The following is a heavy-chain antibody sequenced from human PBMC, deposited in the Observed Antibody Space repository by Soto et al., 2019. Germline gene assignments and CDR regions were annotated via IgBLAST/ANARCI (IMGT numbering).Heavy chain of an antibody. V-gene: IGHV3-30-3*01. D-gene: IGHD3-3*01. J-gene: IGHJ6*02. CDR3: ARETYYDFWSGPYYGMDV. CDR1: EFTFRSYA. CDR2: ISYDGSNK. Sequence: GGSLRLSCAASEFTFRSYAMHWVRQAPGKGLEWVAVISYDGSNKYYADSVKGRFTISRDNSKNTLYLQMNSLRAEDTAVYYCARETYYDFWSGPYYGMDVWGQGTTVTVSS.